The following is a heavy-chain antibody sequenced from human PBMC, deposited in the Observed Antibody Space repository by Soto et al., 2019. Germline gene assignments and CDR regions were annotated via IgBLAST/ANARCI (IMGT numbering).Heavy chain of an antibody. CDR2: IYWDDDK. D-gene: IGHD6-6*01. CDR1: GFSLSTSGVG. CDR3: AHSIIAAPAIYYYFDY. J-gene: IGHJ4*02. V-gene: IGHV2-5*02. Sequence: SGPTLVNPTQTLTLTCTFSGFSLSTSGVGVGWSRQPSGKALEWLALIYWDDDKRYSPSLKSRLTITKDTSKNQVVLTMTNMDPVETTKYFCAHSIIAAPAIYYYFDYWGQGTLVTVSS.